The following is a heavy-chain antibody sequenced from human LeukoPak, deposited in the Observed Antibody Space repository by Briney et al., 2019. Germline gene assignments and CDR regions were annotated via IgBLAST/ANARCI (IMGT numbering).Heavy chain of an antibody. J-gene: IGHJ6*02. CDR3: ARDPRIAVEGNYYYGMDV. CDR1: GFTFSSYG. D-gene: IGHD6-19*01. CDR2: IWYDGSNK. Sequence: GGSLRLSCAASGFTFSSYGMHWVSQAPGKGLEWVAVIWYDGSNKYYADSVKGRFTISRDNSKNTLYLQMNGLRAEDTAVYYCARDPRIAVEGNYYYGMDVWGQGTTVTVSS. V-gene: IGHV3-33*01.